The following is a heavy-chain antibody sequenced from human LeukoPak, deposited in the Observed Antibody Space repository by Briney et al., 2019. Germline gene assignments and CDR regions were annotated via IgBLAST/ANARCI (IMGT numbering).Heavy chain of an antibody. D-gene: IGHD6-13*01. J-gene: IGHJ4*02. CDR2: ISGGGGST. Sequence: GGSLRLSCAASGLTFDNYAMHWVRQAPGKGLEWVSLISGGGGSTSYADSVKGRFTISRDNNKGSLYLQMNSLRTEDTALYYCAKVLGSSSWYSLGYWGQGTLVTVSS. V-gene: IGHV3-43*02. CDR3: AKVLGSSSWYSLGY. CDR1: GLTFDNYA.